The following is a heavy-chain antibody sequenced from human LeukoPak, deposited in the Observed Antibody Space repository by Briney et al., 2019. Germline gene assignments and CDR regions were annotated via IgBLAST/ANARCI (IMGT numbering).Heavy chain of an antibody. CDR3: ARQLRYCSGGTCYRYFDY. CDR2: IFYSGST. J-gene: IGHJ4*02. CDR1: GGSISSGSYY. Sequence: SETLSMACNAAGGSISSGSYYWAWMRQPPGQGLEWVVSIFYSGSTYYNSFLKSRVIVSVDTSKNQFSLWLSSVTAADTAVYYCARQLRYCSGGTCYRYFDYWGQGTLVTVSS. D-gene: IGHD2-15*01. V-gene: IGHV4-39*01.